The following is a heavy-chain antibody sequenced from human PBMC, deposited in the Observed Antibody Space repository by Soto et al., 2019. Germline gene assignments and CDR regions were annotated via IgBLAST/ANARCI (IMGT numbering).Heavy chain of an antibody. J-gene: IGHJ4*02. CDR3: ASEQVGTTFFDN. V-gene: IGHV4-38-2*02. D-gene: IGHD1-1*01. Sequence: SAIQSLSCNCYGVASSHGHYWIWVRQPPGKGLTWIGSIYPSGSSYHNPSLESRLTLSIDTSKNQFSLKLASVTAADTALYYCASEQVGTTFFDNLGQGTSVTVSS. CDR2: IYPSGSS. CDR1: GVASSHGHY.